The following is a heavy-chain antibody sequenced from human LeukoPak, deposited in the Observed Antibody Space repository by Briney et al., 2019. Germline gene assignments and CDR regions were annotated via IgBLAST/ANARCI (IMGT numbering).Heavy chain of an antibody. CDR1: GYTFTGYY. V-gene: IGHV1-2*06. CDR2: INPNSGGT. J-gene: IGHJ1*01. D-gene: IGHD6-19*01. CDR3: ARPEVQWLGQYEYFQH. Sequence: ASVKVSCKASGYTFTGYYMHWVRQAPGQGLEWMGRINPNSGGTNYAQKFQGRVTMTRDTSISTAYMELSRLRSDDTAAYYCARPEVQWLGQYEYFQHWGQGTLVTVSS.